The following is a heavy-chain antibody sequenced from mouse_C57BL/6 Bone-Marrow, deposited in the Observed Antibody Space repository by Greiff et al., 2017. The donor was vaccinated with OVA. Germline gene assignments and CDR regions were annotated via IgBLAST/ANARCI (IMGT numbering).Heavy chain of an antibody. D-gene: IGHD2-2*01. Sequence: QVQLKESGAELARPGASVKLSCKASGYTFTSYGISWVKQRTGQGLEWIGEIYPRSGNTYYNEKFKGKATLTADKSSSTAYMELRSLTSEDSAVYFGARNGVTTWGQGTLVTVSA. CDR3: ARNGVTT. CDR2: IYPRSGNT. CDR1: GYTFTSYG. V-gene: IGHV1-81*01. J-gene: IGHJ3*01.